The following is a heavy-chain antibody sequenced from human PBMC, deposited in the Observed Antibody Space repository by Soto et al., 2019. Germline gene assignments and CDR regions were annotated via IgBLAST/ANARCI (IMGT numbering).Heavy chain of an antibody. Sequence: GGSLRLSCAASGFTFSSYGMHWVRQAPGKGLEWVAVIWYDGSNKYYADSVKGRFTISRDNSKNTLYLQMNSLRAEDTAVYYCARAVYPYCGGDCYSGIDYWGQGTLVTVSS. D-gene: IGHD2-21*02. CDR3: ARAVYPYCGGDCYSGIDY. J-gene: IGHJ4*02. CDR1: GFTFSSYG. V-gene: IGHV3-33*01. CDR2: IWYDGSNK.